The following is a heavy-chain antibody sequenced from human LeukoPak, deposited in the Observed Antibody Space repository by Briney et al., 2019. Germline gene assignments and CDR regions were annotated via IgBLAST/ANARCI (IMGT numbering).Heavy chain of an antibody. CDR3: ARGGSSESGYYIADAFDI. V-gene: IGHV1-8*03. J-gene: IGHJ3*02. CDR1: GYTFTSYD. CDR2: MNPNSGNT. Sequence: ASVKVSCKASGYTFTSYDINWVRQATGQGLEWMGWMNPNSGNTGYAQKFQGRVTITRNTSISTAYMELSSLRSEDTAVYYCARGGSSESGYYIADAFDIWGQGTMVTVSS. D-gene: IGHD3-3*01.